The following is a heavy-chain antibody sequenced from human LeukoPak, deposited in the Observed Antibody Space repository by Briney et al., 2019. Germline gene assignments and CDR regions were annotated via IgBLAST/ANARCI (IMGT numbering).Heavy chain of an antibody. CDR2: ISWNSGSI. Sequence: PGGSLRLPCAASGFTFDDYAMHWVRQAPGKGLEWVSGISWNSGSIGYADSVKGRFTISRDNAKNSLYLQMNSLRAEDTAVYYCARDGGGYSGYVTFDYWGQGTLVTVSS. D-gene: IGHD5-12*01. J-gene: IGHJ4*02. CDR3: ARDGGGYSGYVTFDY. V-gene: IGHV3-9*01. CDR1: GFTFDDYA.